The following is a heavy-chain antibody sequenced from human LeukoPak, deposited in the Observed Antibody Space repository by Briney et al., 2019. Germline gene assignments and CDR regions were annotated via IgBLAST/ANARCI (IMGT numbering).Heavy chain of an antibody. CDR1: GFTFSSYS. V-gene: IGHV3-21*01. D-gene: IGHD5-18*01. J-gene: IGHJ5*02. CDR2: ISSSSSYI. Sequence: PGGSLRLSCAASGFTFSSYSTNWVRHAPGKGLERVSSISSSSSYIYYADSVKGRFTISRDNAKNSLYLQMNSLRAEDTAVYYCARDLGYPNWFDPWGQGTLVTVSS. CDR3: ARDLGYPNWFDP.